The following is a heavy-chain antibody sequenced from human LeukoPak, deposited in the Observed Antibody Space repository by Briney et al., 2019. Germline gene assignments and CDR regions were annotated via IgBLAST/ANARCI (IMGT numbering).Heavy chain of an antibody. Sequence: SETLSLTCAVYGGSFSGYYWSWIRQPAGKGLEWIGRIYTSGSTNYNPSLKSRVTISVDTSKNQFSLKLSSVTAADTDVYYCASGVRCSSTSCFNGQYYYYYMDVWGKGTTVTVSS. D-gene: IGHD2-2*01. CDR1: GGSFSGYY. CDR2: IYTSGST. J-gene: IGHJ6*03. CDR3: ASGVRCSSTSCFNGQYYYYYMDV. V-gene: IGHV4-59*10.